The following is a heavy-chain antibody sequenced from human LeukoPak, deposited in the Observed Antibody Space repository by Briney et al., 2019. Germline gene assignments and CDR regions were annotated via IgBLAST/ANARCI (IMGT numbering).Heavy chain of an antibody. D-gene: IGHD5-18*01. J-gene: IGHJ6*02. V-gene: IGHV4-34*01. CDR3: ARDGFVGDTAMVTNYGMDV. Sequence: SETLSLTCAVYGGSFSGYYWSWIRQPPGKGLEWIGEINHSGSTNYNPSLKSRVTISVDTSKNQFSLKLSSVTAADTAVYYCARDGFVGDTAMVTNYGMDVWGQGTTVTVSS. CDR2: INHSGST. CDR1: GGSFSGYY.